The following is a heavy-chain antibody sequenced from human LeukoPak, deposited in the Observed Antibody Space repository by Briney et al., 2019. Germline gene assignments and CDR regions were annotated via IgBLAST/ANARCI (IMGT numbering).Heavy chain of an antibody. V-gene: IGHV4-30-4*01. J-gene: IGHJ2*01. CDR1: GGSISSGDYY. CDR2: IYYSGST. CDR3: ARGSPDYGGNLNWYFDL. D-gene: IGHD4-23*01. Sequence: SQTLSLTCTVSGGSISSGDYYWSWIRQPPGKGLEWIGYIYYSGSTYYNPSLKSRVTISVDTSKNQFSLKLSSVTAADTAVYYCARGSPDYGGNLNWYFDLWGRGTLVTVSS.